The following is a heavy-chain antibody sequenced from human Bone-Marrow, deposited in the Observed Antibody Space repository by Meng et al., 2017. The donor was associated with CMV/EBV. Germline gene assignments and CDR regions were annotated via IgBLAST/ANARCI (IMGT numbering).Heavy chain of an antibody. CDR2: ISYDGSNK. CDR1: GFTFSSYA. V-gene: IGHV3-30*04. J-gene: IGHJ4*02. D-gene: IGHD3-22*01. Sequence: GESLKISCAASGFTFSSYAMHWVRQAPGKGLEWVAVISYDGSNKYYADSVKGRFTISRDNSKNTLYLQMNSLRAEDTAVYYCAREGGKYYYDSSGIDYWGQGTLVTLSS. CDR3: AREGGKYYYDSSGIDY.